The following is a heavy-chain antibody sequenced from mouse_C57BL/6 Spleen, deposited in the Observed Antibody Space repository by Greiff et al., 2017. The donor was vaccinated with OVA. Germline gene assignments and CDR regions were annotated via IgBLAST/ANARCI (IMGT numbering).Heavy chain of an antibody. J-gene: IGHJ1*03. CDR1: GFSLTSYG. Sequence: VQLQQSGPGLVQPSQSLSITCTVSGFSLTSYGVHWVRQSPGKGLEWLGVIGRGGSTDYNAAFMSRLSITKDNSKSQVFFKMNSLQADDTAIYYCAKIAYYGSSYEYFDVWGTGTTVTVSS. D-gene: IGHD1-1*01. CDR2: IGRGGST. CDR3: AKIAYYGSSYEYFDV. V-gene: IGHV2-5*01.